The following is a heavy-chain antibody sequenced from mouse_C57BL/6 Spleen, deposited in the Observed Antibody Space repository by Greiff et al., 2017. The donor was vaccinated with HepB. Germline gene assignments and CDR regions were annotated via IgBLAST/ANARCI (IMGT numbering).Heavy chain of an antibody. CDR2: INPNNGGT. CDR3: ARRYGSSPYWYFDV. J-gene: IGHJ1*03. D-gene: IGHD1-1*01. V-gene: IGHV1-18*01. Sequence: EVQLVESGPELVKPGASVKIPCKASGYTFTDYNMDWVKQSHGKSLEWIGDINPNNGGTIYNQKFKGKATLTVDKSSSTAYMELRSLTSEDTAVYYCARRYGSSPYWYFDVWGTGTTVTVSS. CDR1: GYTFTDYN.